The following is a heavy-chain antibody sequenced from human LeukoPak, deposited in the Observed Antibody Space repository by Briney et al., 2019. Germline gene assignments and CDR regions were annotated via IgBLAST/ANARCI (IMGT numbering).Heavy chain of an antibody. D-gene: IGHD3-22*01. V-gene: IGHV3-21*01. CDR3: ARDFHYYDSSGYQNWFDP. CDR1: GFTFSSYS. J-gene: IGHJ5*02. Sequence: GGSLRLSCAASGFTFSSYSMNWVRQAPGKGPEWVSSISSSSSYIYYADSVKGRFTISRDYAKNSLSLQMNSLRAEDTAVYYCARDFHYYDSSGYQNWFDPWGQGTLVTVSS. CDR2: ISSSSSYI.